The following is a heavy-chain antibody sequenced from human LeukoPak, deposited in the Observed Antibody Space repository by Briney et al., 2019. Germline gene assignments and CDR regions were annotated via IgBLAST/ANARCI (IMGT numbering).Heavy chain of an antibody. J-gene: IGHJ3*02. CDR3: ARADSDAFDI. CDR2: INPNSGDT. CDR1: GYTFTDYY. V-gene: IGHV1-2*02. Sequence: ASVKVSCKASGYTFTDYYMHWVRQAPGQGLEWMGWINPNSGDTNYAQKFQGRVTMTTDTSISIAYMELSRLRSDDTAVYYCARADSDAFDIWGQGTMVTVSS.